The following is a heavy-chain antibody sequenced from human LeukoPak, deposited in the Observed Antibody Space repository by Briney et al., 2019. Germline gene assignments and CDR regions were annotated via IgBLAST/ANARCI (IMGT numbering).Heavy chain of an antibody. D-gene: IGHD2-15*01. J-gene: IGHJ6*03. CDR3: AKVRSGYDSRYCSGGSCYSPYYYMDV. CDR1: GFTFSSYA. Sequence: PGGPLRLSCAASGFTFSSYAMSWVRQAPGKGLEWVSAISGSGGSTYYADSVKGRFTISRDNSKNTLYLQMNSLRAEDTAVYYCAKVRSGYDSRYCSGGSCYSPYYYMDVWGKGTTVTVSS. V-gene: IGHV3-23*01. CDR2: ISGSGGST.